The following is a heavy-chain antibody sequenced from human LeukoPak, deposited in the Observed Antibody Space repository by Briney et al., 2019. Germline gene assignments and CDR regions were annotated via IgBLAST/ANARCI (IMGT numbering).Heavy chain of an antibody. CDR3: ASGHTYGLRGYFYYVDV. D-gene: IGHD5-18*01. Sequence: APVKVSCKASGYTFTAYYMHWVRQAPGQGLEWMGWINPNTGAANYAQNFQGRITMTRDTSISTAFMELSRLRSDDTAVYYCASGHTYGLRGYFYYVDVWGKGTTVTVSS. J-gene: IGHJ6*03. CDR1: GYTFTAYY. CDR2: INPNTGAA. V-gene: IGHV1-2*02.